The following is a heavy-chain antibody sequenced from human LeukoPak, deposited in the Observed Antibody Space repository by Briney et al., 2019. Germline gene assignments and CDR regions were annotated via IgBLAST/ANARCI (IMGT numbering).Heavy chain of an antibody. CDR3: ARWNLGSDY. Sequence: GGPLRLPCAASGFTFSSYAMSWVRQAPGKGLKWLSYISSSSTTKYHADSVKGRFTISRDNTKNSLYLQMNSLRAEDTGVYYCARWNLGSDYWGQGTLVTVSS. CDR2: ISSSSTTK. J-gene: IGHJ4*02. D-gene: IGHD1-1*01. V-gene: IGHV3-48*04. CDR1: GFTFSSYA.